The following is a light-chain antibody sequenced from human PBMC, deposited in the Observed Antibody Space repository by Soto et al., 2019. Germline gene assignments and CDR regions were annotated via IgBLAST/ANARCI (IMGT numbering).Light chain of an antibody. CDR2: LNSDGSH. CDR1: SGHSSYA. Sequence: QPVLTQSPSASASLGASVKLTCTLSSGHSSYAIAWHQQQPEQGPRYLMKLNSDGSHSKGDGIPDRFSGSSSGAERYLTISSLQSEDEADYYCQTWGTGIRVFGGGTKLTVL. V-gene: IGLV4-69*01. CDR3: QTWGTGIRV. J-gene: IGLJ2*01.